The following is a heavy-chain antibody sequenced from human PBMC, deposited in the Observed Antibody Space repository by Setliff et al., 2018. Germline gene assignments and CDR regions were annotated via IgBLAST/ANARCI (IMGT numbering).Heavy chain of an antibody. CDR3: AREGVDTRSSTDYRYYMDV. CDR2: TIPIFGT. CDR1: GGTFSSYG. Sequence: GASVKVSCKASGGTFSSYGISWVRQAPGQGLEWMGGTIPIFGTNYAQKFQGRVTIITDESTSPAYMELSSLTSADTAVYYCAREGVDTRSSTDYRYYMDVWGKGTTVTVSS. D-gene: IGHD5-18*01. J-gene: IGHJ6*03. V-gene: IGHV1-69*05.